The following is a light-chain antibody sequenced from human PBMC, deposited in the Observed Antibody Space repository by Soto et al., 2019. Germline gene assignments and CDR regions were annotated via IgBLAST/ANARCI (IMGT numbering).Light chain of an antibody. CDR2: EVN. J-gene: IGLJ1*01. CDR1: SXDVGAYIY. V-gene: IGLV2-14*03. Sequence: QSALTQPASVSGSPGQSITISCGGTSXDVGAYIYVSWYQQFPGKAPKLILYEVNNRPSGVSNRFSGSKSDTTASLTISGLQPEDEADYYCSAYSDIDTKVFGTGTKITVL. CDR3: SAYSDIDTKV.